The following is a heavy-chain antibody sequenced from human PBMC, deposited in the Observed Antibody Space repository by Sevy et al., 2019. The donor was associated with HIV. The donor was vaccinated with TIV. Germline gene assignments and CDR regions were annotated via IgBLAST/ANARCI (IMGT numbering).Heavy chain of an antibody. CDR3: VGGGFGGFSYSLDC. J-gene: IGHJ4*02. D-gene: IGHD3-16*01. V-gene: IGHV3-7*01. CDR2: MNQDGTER. Sequence: GGSLRLSCAASGFSFSTYWMTWVRQAPGKGLEWVATMNQDGTERDYVDSVKGRFTISRDNTKTSLFLQMNSLSAEDTGVFLLVGGGFGGFSYSLDCWGQGTLVTVSS. CDR1: GFSFSTYW.